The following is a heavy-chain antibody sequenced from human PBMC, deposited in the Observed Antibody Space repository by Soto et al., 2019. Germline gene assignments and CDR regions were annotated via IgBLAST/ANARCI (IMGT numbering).Heavy chain of an antibody. CDR1: GFTFSSYW. J-gene: IGHJ6*02. D-gene: IGHD3-16*01. Sequence: EVQLVESGGGLVLPGGSLRLSCAGSGFTFSSYWMTWVRQAPGKGLEWVANIKQDGSEKNYVDSLKGRFTISRDNAKNSLYLQMNSLRAEDTAVYYCARAKFVYYGMDVWGQGTTVTVSS. CDR3: ARAKFVYYGMDV. CDR2: IKQDGSEK. V-gene: IGHV3-7*01.